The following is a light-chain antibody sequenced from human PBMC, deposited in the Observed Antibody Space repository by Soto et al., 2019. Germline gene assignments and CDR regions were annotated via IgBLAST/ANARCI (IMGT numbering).Light chain of an antibody. Sequence: QSALTQPASVSGSPGQSITISCTGTSNDIGTYNYVSWYQQHPGKAPKLMIYEVDNRPSGVSHRFSGSKSGNTASLNISGLQAEDEADYYCGSYRSSSTLVFGGGTKLTVL. V-gene: IGLV2-14*01. J-gene: IGLJ2*01. CDR3: GSYRSSSTLV. CDR1: SNDIGTYNY. CDR2: EVD.